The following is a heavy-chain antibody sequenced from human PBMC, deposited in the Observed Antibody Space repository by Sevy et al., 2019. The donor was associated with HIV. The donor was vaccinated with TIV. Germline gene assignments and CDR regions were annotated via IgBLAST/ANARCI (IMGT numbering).Heavy chain of an antibody. Sequence: SETLSLPCTVSGGSINSDHWNWIRQPPGKGLEWIGYVYYTGGTNYNPSLKNRVTISVDRTKNQFSLKLTSVTAADTAGYYCARRNDFDIWGQGTMVTVSS. J-gene: IGHJ3*02. CDR1: GGSINSDH. CDR3: ARRNDFDI. V-gene: IGHV4-59*08. CDR2: VYYTGGT.